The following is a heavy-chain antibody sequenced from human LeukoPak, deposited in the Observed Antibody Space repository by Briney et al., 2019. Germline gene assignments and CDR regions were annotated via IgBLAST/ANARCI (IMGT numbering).Heavy chain of an antibody. CDR3: ARDGSSRSFQH. CDR1: GGSISSYY. D-gene: IGHD6-13*01. J-gene: IGHJ1*01. Sequence: SETLSLTCTVSGGSISSYYWSWIRQPPGKGLEWIGCFYNSGSTNYSPSLKSRVTISVDTSKNQFSLKLSSVTAADTAVYYCARDGSSRSFQHWGQGTLVTVSS. CDR2: FYNSGST. V-gene: IGHV4-59*01.